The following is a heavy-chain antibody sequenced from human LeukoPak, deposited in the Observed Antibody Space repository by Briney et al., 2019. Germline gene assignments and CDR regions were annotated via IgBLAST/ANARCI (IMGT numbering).Heavy chain of an antibody. CDR1: GGSFSGYY. Sequence: SETLSLTCAVYGGSFSGYYWSWIRQPPGKGLEWIGEINHSGSTNYNPSLKSRVTISVDTSKNQFSLKLSSVTAADTAVYYCAREVPYKSSGYAPRGRYYYYYMDVWGKGTTVTVSS. J-gene: IGHJ6*03. CDR2: INHSGST. V-gene: IGHV4-34*01. CDR3: AREVPYKSSGYAPRGRYYYYYMDV. D-gene: IGHD3-22*01.